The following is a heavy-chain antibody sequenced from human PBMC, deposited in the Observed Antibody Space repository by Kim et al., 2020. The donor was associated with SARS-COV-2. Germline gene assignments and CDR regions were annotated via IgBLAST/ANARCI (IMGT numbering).Heavy chain of an antibody. V-gene: IGHV3-23*01. CDR2: IASGGTT. CDR1: GFTFSSYD. J-gene: IGHJ4*02. CDR3: AKRGDRGYADY. Sequence: GGSLRLSCAASGFTFSSYDMRWVRQAPEKGLEWVSAIASGGTTYYAESVKGRFTISRDNSKNTLYLQMNSLRVEDTAVYYCAKRGDRGYADYWGQGTLVT. D-gene: IGHD5-12*01.